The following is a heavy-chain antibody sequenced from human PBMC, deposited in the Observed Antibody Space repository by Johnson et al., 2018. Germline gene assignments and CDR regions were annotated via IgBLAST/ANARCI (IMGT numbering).Heavy chain of an antibody. J-gene: IGHJ4*02. CDR1: GFTFRSYA. CDR3: AKDRPPGWESPLYCDS. CDR2: INGGGGNT. D-gene: IGHD1-26*01. V-gene: IGHV3-23*04. Sequence: VQLVQSGGGLVQPGGSLRLSCAASGFTFRSYAMGWVRQAPGKGLEWVSGINGGGGNTYYADSVKGRFTIPRANSKDTRFLQMNSLRADDTALYYSAKDRPPGWESPLYCDSWGQGTLVTVSS.